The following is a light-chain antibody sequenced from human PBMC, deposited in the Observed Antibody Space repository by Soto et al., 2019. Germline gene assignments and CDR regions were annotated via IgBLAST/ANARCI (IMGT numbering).Light chain of an antibody. CDR3: QQSYSTPGT. J-gene: IGKJ4*01. CDR1: QSISSY. V-gene: IGKV1-39*01. Sequence: DIQMTQSPTSRSAAVGDRVTITCRASQSISSYLNWYQQKPGKAPKLLIYAASSLQSGVPSRFSGSGSGTDFTLPIIILQPEDFATYYCQQSYSTPGTFGGGTKVDIK. CDR2: AAS.